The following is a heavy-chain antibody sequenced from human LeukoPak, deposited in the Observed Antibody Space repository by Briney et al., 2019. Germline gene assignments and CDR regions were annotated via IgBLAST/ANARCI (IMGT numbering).Heavy chain of an antibody. J-gene: IGHJ3*02. CDR2: IYPGDSDT. D-gene: IGHD1-26*01. CDR1: GYSFTSYW. CDR3: ARQPPYSGSYYDAFDI. V-gene: IGHV5-51*01. Sequence: GESLKISCKGSGYSFTSYWIGWVRQMPGKGLEWMGIIYPGDSDTRYSPSFQGQVTISADKSISTAYLQWSSLKASDTAKYYCARQPPYSGSYYDAFDIWGQGTMVTVS.